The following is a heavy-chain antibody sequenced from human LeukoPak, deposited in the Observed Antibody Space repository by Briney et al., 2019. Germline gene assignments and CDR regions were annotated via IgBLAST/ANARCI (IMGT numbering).Heavy chain of an antibody. V-gene: IGHV4-4*07. CDR2: LHSSGET. J-gene: IGHJ4*02. CDR1: GGSISAYY. CDR3: ATMFGESSDFDH. D-gene: IGHD3-10*02. Sequence: SETLSLTCVVSGGSISAYYWNWIRQPAGKGLEWIGRLHSSGETTSNPSLMSRATMSLDTSRNHFSLNLTSVTAADTAIYYCATMFGESSDFDHWGQGTLATVSS.